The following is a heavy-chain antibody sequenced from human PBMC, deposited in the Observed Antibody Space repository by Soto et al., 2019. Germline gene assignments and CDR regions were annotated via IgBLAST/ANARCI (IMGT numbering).Heavy chain of an antibody. J-gene: IGHJ5*02. Sequence: QVQLVQSGAEVKKPGSSVKVSCKASGGTFSSYAISWVRQAPGQGLEWMGGIIPIFGTANYAQKFQGRVTITADESTSTAYMERSSLRSEDTAVYYWARDKEGLLRGRSTYWFDPWGQGTLVTVSS. CDR2: IIPIFGTA. D-gene: IGHD3-16*01. CDR1: GGTFSSYA. V-gene: IGHV1-69*01. CDR3: ARDKEGLLRGRSTYWFDP.